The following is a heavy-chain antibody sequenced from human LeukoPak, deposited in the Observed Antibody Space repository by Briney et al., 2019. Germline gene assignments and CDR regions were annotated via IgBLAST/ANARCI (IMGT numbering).Heavy chain of an antibody. D-gene: IGHD6-6*01. CDR3: AKPILLNSSSSLSDY. CDR2: ISGSGDST. Sequence: GGSLTLSCSTSGFTFSRYAMSWVRQTPGKGLEWVSTISGSGDSTYDADSVKGRFTISRDNSKNTLYLQMNSLRAEDTAVYYCAKPILLNSSSSLSDYWGQGTLVTVSS. J-gene: IGHJ4*02. V-gene: IGHV3-23*01. CDR1: GFTFSRYA.